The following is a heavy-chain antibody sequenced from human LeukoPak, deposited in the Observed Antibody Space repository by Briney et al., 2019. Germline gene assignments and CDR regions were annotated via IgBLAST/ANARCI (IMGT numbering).Heavy chain of an antibody. V-gene: IGHV1-18*01. J-gene: IGHJ4*02. CDR2: ISAHTGNT. CDR1: GYTFTTFG. Sequence: ASVKLSCKASGYTFTTFGVSWVRQAPGQRLEWMGWISAHTGNTNYAQKFQGRVTLTTDTSTSTAYMELRSLRSDDTAVYYCARSFYDFDYWGQGTLVTVSS. CDR3: ARSFYDFDY. D-gene: IGHD1-26*01.